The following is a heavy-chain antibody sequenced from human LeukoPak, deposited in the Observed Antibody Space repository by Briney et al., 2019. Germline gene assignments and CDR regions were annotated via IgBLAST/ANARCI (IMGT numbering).Heavy chain of an antibody. Sequence: SETLSLTCAVYGGSFSGYYWSWIRQPPGKGLEWIGEINHSGSTNYNPSLKSRVTISVDTSKNQFSLKLSSVTAADTAVYYCARGGDDGLYFDYWGQGTLVTVSS. J-gene: IGHJ4*02. CDR1: GGSFSGYY. CDR2: INHSGST. CDR3: ARGGDDGLYFDY. V-gene: IGHV4-34*01. D-gene: IGHD4-17*01.